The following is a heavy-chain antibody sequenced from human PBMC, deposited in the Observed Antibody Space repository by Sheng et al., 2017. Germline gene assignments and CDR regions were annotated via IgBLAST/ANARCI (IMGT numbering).Heavy chain of an antibody. Sequence: QVQLVQSGGGVVQPGGSLRLSCAASGFIFSNYGMHWVRQAPGKGLEWVAVISDDGTGGKKYYADSVKGRFTISRDDSKNTLDLQMNSLRAEDTAVYFCARGSTGSGWFSCDYWGQGIVVTVSS. CDR3: ARGSTGSGWFSCDY. V-gene: IGHV3-30*03. J-gene: IGHJ4*02. CDR2: ISDDGTGGKK. CDR1: GFIFSNYG. D-gene: IGHD6-19*01.